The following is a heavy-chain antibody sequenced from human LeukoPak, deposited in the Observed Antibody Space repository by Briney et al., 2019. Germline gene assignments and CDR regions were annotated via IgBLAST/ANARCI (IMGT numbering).Heavy chain of an antibody. J-gene: IGHJ5*02. V-gene: IGHV1-2*02. Sequence: GASVKVSCKASGYTFTSYDINWVRQATGQGLEWMGWMNPNSGGTNYAQKFQGRVTMTRDTSISTAYMELSRLRSDDTAVYYCARGDPWNYDYVWGGYRYNWFDPWGQGTLVTVSS. D-gene: IGHD3-16*02. CDR1: GYTFTSYD. CDR2: MNPNSGGT. CDR3: ARGDPWNYDYVWGGYRYNWFDP.